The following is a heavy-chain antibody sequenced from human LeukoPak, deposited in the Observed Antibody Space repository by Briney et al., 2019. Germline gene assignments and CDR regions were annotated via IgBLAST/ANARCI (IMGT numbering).Heavy chain of an antibody. J-gene: IGHJ5*02. CDR2: IYPGDSDT. D-gene: IGHD3-10*01. CDR3: ARDYGSGSSIRGFDP. CDR1: GYSLTSYW. Sequence: GESLKISCKGSGYSLTSYWIGWVRQMPGKGLEWMGIIYPGDSDTRYSPSFQGQVTISADKSISTAYLQWSSLKASDTAMYYCARDYGSGSSIRGFDPWGQGTLVTVSS. V-gene: IGHV5-51*01.